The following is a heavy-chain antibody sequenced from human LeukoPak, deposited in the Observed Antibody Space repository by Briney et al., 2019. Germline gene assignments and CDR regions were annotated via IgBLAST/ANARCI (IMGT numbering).Heavy chain of an antibody. CDR3: ARRQRGDGYTFDY. CDR1: GGSISSYY. J-gene: IGHJ4*02. Sequence: KPSETLSLTCTVSGGSISSYYWSWIRQPPGKGLEWIGHIYNSGSTNYNSSLKSRVTISVDTSKNQFSLKLSSVTAADTAVYYCARRQRGDGYTFDYWGQGTLVTVSS. D-gene: IGHD5-24*01. CDR2: IYNSGST. V-gene: IGHV4-59*08.